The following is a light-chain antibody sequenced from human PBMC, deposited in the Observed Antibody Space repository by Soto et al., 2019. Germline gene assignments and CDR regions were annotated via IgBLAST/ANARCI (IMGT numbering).Light chain of an antibody. Sequence: QTALTQPASVSGSPGQSITISCTGTSSDVGGYNYVSWYQQHPGKAPKLMIYDVSNRPSAVSNRFSGSKSGDTASLTISGLQAEDEADYYCSSYTSSSTLVVFGGGTKLTVL. J-gene: IGLJ2*01. CDR1: SSDVGGYNY. CDR3: SSYTSSSTLVV. CDR2: DVS. V-gene: IGLV2-14*01.